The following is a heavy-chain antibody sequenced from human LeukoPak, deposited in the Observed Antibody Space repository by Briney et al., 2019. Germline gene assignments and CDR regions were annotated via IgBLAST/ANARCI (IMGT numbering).Heavy chain of an antibody. CDR1: GASISSSGYS. J-gene: IGHJ5*02. Sequence: PSETLSLTCAVSGASISSSGYSWWWVRQPPGKGLEWIGYVYYSGTTYYNPSLNSRLTISADTSKNQFFLKLSSVTAADTAVYYCARLFPGFYCTNGVCYRLSNWFDPWGQGTLVTVSS. CDR2: VYYSGTT. V-gene: IGHV4-30-4*07. CDR3: ARLFPGFYCTNGVCYRLSNWFDP. D-gene: IGHD2-8*01.